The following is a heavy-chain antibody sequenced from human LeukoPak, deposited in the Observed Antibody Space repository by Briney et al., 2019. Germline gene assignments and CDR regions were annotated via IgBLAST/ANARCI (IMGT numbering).Heavy chain of an antibody. CDR1: GYTFKTYA. CDR2: INPSNGNP. D-gene: IGHD4-17*01. CDR3: ARDTPNGRVTKFDY. Sequence: ASVKVSCKSSGYTFKTYAINWLRQAPGQGLEWVGWINPSNGNPTYAQGFTGRFVFSLDTSVSTAFLHISSLQIEDTAVYYCARDTPNGRVTKFDYWGQGTLVTVSS. V-gene: IGHV7-4-1*02. J-gene: IGHJ4*02.